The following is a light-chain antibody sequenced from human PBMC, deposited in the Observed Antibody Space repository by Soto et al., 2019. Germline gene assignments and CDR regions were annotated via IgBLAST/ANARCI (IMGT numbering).Light chain of an antibody. J-gene: IGKJ4*01. CDR3: QQYGSSPLT. CDR2: GAS. V-gene: IGKV3-20*01. Sequence: EIVLAHLPSTLTLSPGERATLSCRASQSVSSSYLAWYQQKPGQAPRLLIYGASSRATGIPDRFSGSGSGTDFTLTISRLEPEDFAVYYCQQYGSSPLTFGGGTKVDIK. CDR1: QSVSSSY.